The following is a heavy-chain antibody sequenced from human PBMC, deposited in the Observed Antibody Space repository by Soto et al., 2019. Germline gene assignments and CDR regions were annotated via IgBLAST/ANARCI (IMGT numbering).Heavy chain of an antibody. CDR3: ARDPYRSSWGYFQD. V-gene: IGHV3-30*09. D-gene: IGHD6-13*01. J-gene: IGHJ1*01. CDR1: GFDFTSHA. Sequence: QVQLVESGGGVVQPGRSLRLSCAASGFDFTSHAMHWVRQTPGKGLEWVAVISYDGGNKHYADSVRGRLVISRDNSKNTVYLQLNSLRPEDTAVYYCARDPYRSSWGYFQDWGQGTVVTVSS. CDR2: ISYDGGNK.